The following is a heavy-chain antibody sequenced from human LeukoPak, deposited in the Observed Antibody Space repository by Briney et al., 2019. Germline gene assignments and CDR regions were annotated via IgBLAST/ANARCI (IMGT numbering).Heavy chain of an antibody. Sequence: PSETLSLTCTVSGGSVSSYYWSWIRQPPGKGLEWIGYIYYSGRVNYNPSLKSRVTISVDTSKNRFSLKLSSVTAADTAVYFCARGYGANWFDPWGQGTLVTVSS. CDR3: ARGYGANWFDP. J-gene: IGHJ5*02. D-gene: IGHD3-10*01. V-gene: IGHV4-59*02. CDR2: IYYSGRV. CDR1: GGSVSSYY.